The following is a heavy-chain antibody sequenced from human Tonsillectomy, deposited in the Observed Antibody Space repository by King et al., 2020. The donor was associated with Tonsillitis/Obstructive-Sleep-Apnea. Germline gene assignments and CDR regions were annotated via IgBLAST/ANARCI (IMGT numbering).Heavy chain of an antibody. CDR3: ARSAPGTGNTPFEY. D-gene: IGHD1-7*01. CDR1: GYRFTSHW. J-gene: IGHJ4*02. Sequence: VQLVESGAEVKKPGESLKIACKGSGYRFTSHWSGWVRQMPGKGLEWMGIIYPSDSDTRYSPSFQGQVTISADKSISTAYLQWSSLKASDTAIYYCARSAPGTGNTPFEYWGQGTLVTVSS. CDR2: IYPSDSDT. V-gene: IGHV5-51*01.